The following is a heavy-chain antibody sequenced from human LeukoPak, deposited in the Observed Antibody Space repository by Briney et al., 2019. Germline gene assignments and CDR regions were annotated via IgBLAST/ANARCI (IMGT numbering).Heavy chain of an antibody. Sequence: PGGSLRLSCAASGFTFSSYGMHWVRQAPGKGLEWVAFLRLDGINKYYADSVKGRFTISRDNSKNTLYLQMNSLRAEDTAIYYCAKGYSRGSGYHDYWGQGTRVTVSS. CDR2: LRLDGINK. J-gene: IGHJ4*02. D-gene: IGHD5-12*01. V-gene: IGHV3-30*02. CDR3: AKGYSRGSGYHDY. CDR1: GFTFSSYG.